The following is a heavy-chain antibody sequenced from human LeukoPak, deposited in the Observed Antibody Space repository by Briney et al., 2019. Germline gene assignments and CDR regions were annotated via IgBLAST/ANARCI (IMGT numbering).Heavy chain of an antibody. Sequence: HPGGSLRLSCAASGFTFSSYGMHWVRQAPGKGLEWVAVISYDGSNKYYADSVKGRFTISRDNSKNTLYLQMNSLRAEDTAVYYCAKDRRRGRAEPFDYWGQGTLVTVSS. J-gene: IGHJ4*02. V-gene: IGHV3-30*18. D-gene: IGHD1-14*01. CDR2: ISYDGSNK. CDR3: AKDRRRGRAEPFDY. CDR1: GFTFSSYG.